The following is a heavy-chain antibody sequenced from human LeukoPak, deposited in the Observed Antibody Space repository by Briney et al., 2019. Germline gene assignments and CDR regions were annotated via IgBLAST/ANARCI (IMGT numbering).Heavy chain of an antibody. CDR2: INHDGGDK. D-gene: IGHD4-17*01. V-gene: IGHV3-7*02. J-gene: IGHJ4*02. CDR3: AITEGPTVTAFDL. Sequence: GGSLRLSCVASGFIFRNYWMSWVRQAPGKGLEWVANINHDGGDKNYVDSVKGRFTISRDNAKSSLYLQMSSLRVEDTAVYYCAITEGPTVTAFDLWGQGILVTVSS. CDR1: GFIFRNYW.